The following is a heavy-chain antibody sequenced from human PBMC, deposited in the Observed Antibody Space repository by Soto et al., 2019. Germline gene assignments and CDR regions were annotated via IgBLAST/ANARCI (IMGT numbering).Heavy chain of an antibody. Sequence: GGSLRISCAASGFTFSSYAMHWVRQAPGKGLEWVAVISYDGSNKYYADSVKGRFTISRDNSKNTLYLQMNSLRAEDTAVYYCARVLEYSSGWYPDYWGQGTLVTVSS. D-gene: IGHD6-19*01. CDR3: ARVLEYSSGWYPDY. CDR1: GFTFSSYA. J-gene: IGHJ4*02. V-gene: IGHV3-30-3*01. CDR2: ISYDGSNK.